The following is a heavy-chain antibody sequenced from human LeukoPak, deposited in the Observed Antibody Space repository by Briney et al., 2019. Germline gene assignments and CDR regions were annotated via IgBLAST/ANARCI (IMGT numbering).Heavy chain of an antibody. V-gene: IGHV3-23*01. CDR1: GFIFSSYA. D-gene: IGHD3-22*01. CDR2: ISGSGGST. J-gene: IGHJ4*02. Sequence: PGGSLRLSCAASGFIFSSYAMSWVRQAPGKGLEWVSGISGSGGSTFYADSVKGRFTISRDNSKNTLYLQMNSLRAEDTAVYYCSKGLTRDYYDSSGLSFDYWGQGTLVTVSS. CDR3: SKGLTRDYYDSSGLSFDY.